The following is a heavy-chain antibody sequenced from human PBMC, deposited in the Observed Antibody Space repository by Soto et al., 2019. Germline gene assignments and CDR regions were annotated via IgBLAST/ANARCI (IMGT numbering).Heavy chain of an antibody. J-gene: IGHJ5*02. Sequence: EVQLVESGGGLVQPGGSLRLSCTASGFTFSDSWMNWVRQAPGKGLEWVARIKPDESEKKYADSVKGRFSISRDNAKNSMCLQMDSRRGEGTAVYYCVRGGSNYASWGQGTRVTVSS. CDR1: GFTFSDSW. V-gene: IGHV3-7*01. CDR2: IKPDESEK. CDR3: VRGGSNYAS. D-gene: IGHD4-4*01.